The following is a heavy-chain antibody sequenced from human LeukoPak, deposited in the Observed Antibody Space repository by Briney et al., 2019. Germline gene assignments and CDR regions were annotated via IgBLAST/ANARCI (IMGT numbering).Heavy chain of an antibody. V-gene: IGHV3-30*18. J-gene: IGHJ5*02. CDR1: GFTFSSYS. Sequence: GGSLRLSCAASGFTFSSYSMNWVRQAPGKGLEWVAVISYDGSNKYYADSVKGRFTISRDNSKNTLYLQMNSLRAEDTAVYYCAKDQRWGSGSYPTVPWGQGTLVTVSS. D-gene: IGHD3-10*01. CDR2: ISYDGSNK. CDR3: AKDQRWGSGSYPTVP.